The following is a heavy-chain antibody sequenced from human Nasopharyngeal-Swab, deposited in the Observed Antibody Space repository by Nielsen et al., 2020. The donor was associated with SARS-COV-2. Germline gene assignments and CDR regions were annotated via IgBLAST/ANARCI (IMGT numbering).Heavy chain of an antibody. Sequence: GESLKISCAASGFTFSDYTMNWVRQAPGQGLEWVSSICSSGSYMYYTDSVKGRFTMSRDNAQNSLYLQMNSLRAADTAVYYCASDSRYWGQGTLVTVSS. D-gene: IGHD2-2*01. CDR3: ASDSRY. J-gene: IGHJ4*02. CDR1: GFTFSDYT. V-gene: IGHV3-21*01. CDR2: ICSSGSYM.